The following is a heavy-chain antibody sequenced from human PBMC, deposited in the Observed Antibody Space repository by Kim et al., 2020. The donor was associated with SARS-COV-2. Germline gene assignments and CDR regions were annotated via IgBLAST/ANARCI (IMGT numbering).Heavy chain of an antibody. CDR1: GLMVSTSC. D-gene: IGHD3-10*01. V-gene: IGHV3-53*01. J-gene: IGHJ5*02. Sequence: GGSLRLSCAASGLMVSTSCLNWVRQAPGKGLEWVSVIDTTGSTFYADSVKGRFTVSRDNSKNTVHLQMTRLRAEDTALYYCSRSLGYGSGSYWRIDPWGQGTLVTVSS. CDR2: IDTTGST. CDR3: SRSLGYGSGSYWRIDP.